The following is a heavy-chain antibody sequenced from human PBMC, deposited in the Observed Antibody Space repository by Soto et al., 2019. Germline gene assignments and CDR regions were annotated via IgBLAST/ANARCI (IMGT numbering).Heavy chain of an antibody. D-gene: IGHD6-19*01. V-gene: IGHV3-53*02. J-gene: IGHJ6*02. CDR3: AREGGAVAGDYYYYGMDV. Sequence: EVQLVETGGGLIQPGGSLRLSCAASGFTVSSNYMSWVRQAPGKGLEWVSVIYSGGSTYYADSVKGRFTISRDNSKNTLYLQMNSRRAEDTAVYYCAREGGAVAGDYYYYGMDVWGQGTTVTVSS. CDR1: GFTVSSNY. CDR2: IYSGGST.